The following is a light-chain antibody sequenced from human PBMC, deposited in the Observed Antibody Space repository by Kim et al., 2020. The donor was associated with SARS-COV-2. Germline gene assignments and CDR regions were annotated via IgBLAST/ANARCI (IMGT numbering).Light chain of an antibody. CDR3: QQYGSSQTT. CDR1: QSVSSSY. Sequence: SPGERATLSCRASQSVSSSYLAWYQQKPGQAPRLLIYGASRRATGIPDRFSGSGSGTDFTLTISRLEPEDFAVYYCQQYGSSQTTFGQGTKVEIK. J-gene: IGKJ1*01. CDR2: GAS. V-gene: IGKV3-20*01.